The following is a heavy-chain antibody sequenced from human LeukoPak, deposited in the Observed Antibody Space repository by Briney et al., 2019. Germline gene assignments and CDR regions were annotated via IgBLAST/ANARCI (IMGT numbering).Heavy chain of an antibody. Sequence: SETLSLTCALYGGSFSGYYWSWIRQPPGKGLEWIGETSHSGSTNYNPSLESRVSISVDTSKQQFSLKVTSVTAADTAMYFCARKYCTTTSCYYAFDVWGQGTMVTVSS. V-gene: IGHV4-34*01. CDR3: ARKYCTTTSCYYAFDV. CDR2: TSHSGST. J-gene: IGHJ3*01. D-gene: IGHD2-2*01. CDR1: GGSFSGYY.